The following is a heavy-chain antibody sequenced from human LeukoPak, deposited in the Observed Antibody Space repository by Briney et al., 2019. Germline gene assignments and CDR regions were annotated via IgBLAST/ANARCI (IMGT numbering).Heavy chain of an antibody. J-gene: IGHJ6*03. V-gene: IGHV4-59*01. CDR3: ARGSYCSGGSCYSDYYYYMDV. D-gene: IGHD2-15*01. CDR2: IYYSGST. CDR1: GGSISSYY. Sequence: TASETLSLTCTVSGGSISSYYWSWIRQPPGKGLEWIGYIYYSGSTNYNPSLKSRVTISVDTSKNQFSLKLSSVTAADTPVYYCARGSYCSGGSCYSDYYYYMDVWGKGTTVTVSS.